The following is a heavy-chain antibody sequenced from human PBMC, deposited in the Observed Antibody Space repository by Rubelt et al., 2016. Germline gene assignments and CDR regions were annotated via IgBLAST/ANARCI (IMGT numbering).Heavy chain of an antibody. Sequence: QVQLVQSGAEVKKPGSSVKVSCKASGYTFTSYAMNWVRQAPGQGLEWMGWINTNTGNPTYAQGFTGRFVFSLDTSVSTAYLQISSLKAEDTAVYYCARDPSSSWYKGWFDPWGQGTLVTVSS. D-gene: IGHD6-13*01. V-gene: IGHV7-4-1*02. CDR2: INTNTGNP. CDR3: ARDPSSSWYKGWFDP. J-gene: IGHJ5*02. CDR1: GYTFTSYA.